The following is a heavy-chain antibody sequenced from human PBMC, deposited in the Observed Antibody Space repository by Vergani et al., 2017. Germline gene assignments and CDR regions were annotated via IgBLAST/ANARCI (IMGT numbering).Heavy chain of an antibody. Sequence: QVQLVQSGAEVKKPGASVKVSCKVSGYTLTELSMQRVRQAPGKGLEWMGGFDPEDGETIYAQTFQGRVPMTEDTATITAYMELSRLRSEDTAVYYCATVKAGYSSSWNTLYYFDYWGQGTLVTVSS. CDR2: FDPEDGET. J-gene: IGHJ4*02. CDR1: GYTLTELS. D-gene: IGHD6-13*01. V-gene: IGHV1-24*01. CDR3: ATVKAGYSSSWNTLYYFDY.